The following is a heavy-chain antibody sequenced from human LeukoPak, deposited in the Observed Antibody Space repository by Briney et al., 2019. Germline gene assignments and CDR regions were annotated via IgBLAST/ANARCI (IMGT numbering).Heavy chain of an antibody. CDR2: ISSSSSFI. Sequence: GGSLRLSYAASGFTFSNYKMNWVRQAPGKGLEWVSSISSSSSFIYYADSVKGRFTISRDNAKNSLYLQMNSLRAEDTAVYYCARDSGADGYAVDYWGQGTLVTVSS. CDR3: ARDSGADGYAVDY. J-gene: IGHJ4*02. V-gene: IGHV3-21*01. D-gene: IGHD2-15*01. CDR1: GFTFSNYK.